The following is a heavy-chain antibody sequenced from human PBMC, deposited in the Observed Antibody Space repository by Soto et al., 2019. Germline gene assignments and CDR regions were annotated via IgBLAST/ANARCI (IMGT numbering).Heavy chain of an antibody. D-gene: IGHD3-10*01. Sequence: QVQLVQSGAEVKKPGASVRVSCKASDYTFTTYYIHWVRQTPGQGLEWMGMINPGGGTTIYAQKFQGRVTMTRDTSTSTVHMELSSPRTEDTAVYYCARANAGSWGYYHYGLDVWGQGTTVTVSS. J-gene: IGHJ6*02. V-gene: IGHV1-46*01. CDR3: ARANAGSWGYYHYGLDV. CDR2: INPGGGTT. CDR1: DYTFTTYY.